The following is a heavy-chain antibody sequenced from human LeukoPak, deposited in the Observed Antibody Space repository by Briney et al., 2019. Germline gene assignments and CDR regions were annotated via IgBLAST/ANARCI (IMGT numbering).Heavy chain of an antibody. CDR2: IVVGSGNT. D-gene: IGHD4-17*01. J-gene: IGHJ4*03. CDR1: GFTFTSSA. V-gene: IGHV1-58*02. Sequence: SVKVSCKASGFTFTSSAMQWVRQARGQRLEWIGWIVVGSGNTNYAQKFQERVTITRDMSTSTAYMELSSLRSEDTAVYYCARGVLSGDYGRYFDYWGQGTTVTVSS. CDR3: ARGVLSGDYGRYFDY.